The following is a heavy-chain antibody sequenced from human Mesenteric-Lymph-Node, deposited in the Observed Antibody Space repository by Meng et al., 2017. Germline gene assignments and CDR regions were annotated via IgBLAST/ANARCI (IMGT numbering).Heavy chain of an antibody. J-gene: IGHJ4*02. CDR3: ARNVPGTSAYYD. D-gene: IGHD3-22*01. Sequence: QVQVQDSGPGLVKPSETLSLLCTVFGYSISSTNWWGWIRQPPGKGLEWIGYIYYSGSTSYNPSLKSRVTMSVDTSKNQFSLNLNSVTAVDTAVYYCARNVPGTSAYYDWGQGTLVTVSS. CDR1: GYSISSTNW. CDR2: IYYSGST. V-gene: IGHV4-28*01.